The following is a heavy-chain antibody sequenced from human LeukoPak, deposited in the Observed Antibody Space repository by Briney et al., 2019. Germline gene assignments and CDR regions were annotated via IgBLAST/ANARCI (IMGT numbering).Heavy chain of an antibody. CDR2: INPDNGGT. V-gene: IGHV1-2*02. D-gene: IGHD2-2*01. CDR3: TREARVGNWFDP. Sequence: ASVKVSCRASGYTLTDYYIHLVWQAPGQGLEWMGWINPDNGGTNYAQKFQGRVTMTRDTSIRTVYMDLSRLRSDDTAVFYCTREARVGNWFDPWGQGTQVTVSS. J-gene: IGHJ5*02. CDR1: GYTLTDYY.